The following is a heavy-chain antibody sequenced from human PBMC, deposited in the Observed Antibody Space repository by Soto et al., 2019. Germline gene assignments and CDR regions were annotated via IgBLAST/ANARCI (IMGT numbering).Heavy chain of an antibody. CDR1: GFNFITPC. D-gene: IGHD3-22*01. J-gene: IGHJ4*01. CDR3: TTDSYSTIIIVRFDN. V-gene: IGHV3-15*07. Sequence: RLCYAASGFNFITPCVNLVLQTPAKGLEWVGRIKSKTDGGTTDYAEPVKGRFAISRDDSNNMVYLQMNSLKIEDTAVYYCTTDSYSTIIIVRFDNWGHGTLVTV. CDR2: IKSKTDGGTT.